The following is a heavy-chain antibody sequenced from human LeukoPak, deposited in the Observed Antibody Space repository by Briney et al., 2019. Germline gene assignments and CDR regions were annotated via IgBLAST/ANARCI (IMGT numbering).Heavy chain of an antibody. D-gene: IGHD3-10*01. Sequence: SETLSLTCTVSGGSISSSSYYWGWIRQPPGKGLEWIGSIYYSGSTYYNPSLKSRVTISVDTSKNQFSLKLSSVTAADTAVYYCARGLTMVRGVMGGYFDYWGQGTLVTVSS. CDR1: GGSISSSSYY. CDR3: ARGLTMVRGVMGGYFDY. CDR2: IYYSGST. J-gene: IGHJ4*02. V-gene: IGHV4-39*07.